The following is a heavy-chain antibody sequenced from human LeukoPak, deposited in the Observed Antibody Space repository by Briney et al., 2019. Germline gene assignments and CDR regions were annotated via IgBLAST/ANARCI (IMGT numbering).Heavy chain of an antibody. V-gene: IGHV4-30-4*08. CDR1: GGSISSGDYY. J-gene: IGHJ6*03. Sequence: PSQTLSLTCTVPGGSISSGDYYWSWIRQPPGKGLEGIGYIYYSGSTYYKPSLKSRVTISVDTSKNQFSLKLSSVTAADTSVYYCAREGSSGYYLYYYYLDVRGKGTTVTVSS. CDR3: AREGSSGYYLYYYYLDV. D-gene: IGHD3-22*01. CDR2: IYYSGST.